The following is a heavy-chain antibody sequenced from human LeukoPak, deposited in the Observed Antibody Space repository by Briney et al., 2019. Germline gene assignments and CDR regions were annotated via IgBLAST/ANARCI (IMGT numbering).Heavy chain of an antibody. J-gene: IGHJ5*02. CDR1: GGSISSYY. V-gene: IGHV4-4*07. CDR3: ARDGYYGSGSYSWFDP. Sequence: SETLSLTCTVSGGSISSYYWSWIRQPARKGLEWIGRIYTSGSTSYNPSLKSRLTMSLDTSKNHFSLKLTSVTAADTAVYYCARDGYYGSGSYSWFDPWGQGTLVTVSS. CDR2: IYTSGST. D-gene: IGHD3-10*01.